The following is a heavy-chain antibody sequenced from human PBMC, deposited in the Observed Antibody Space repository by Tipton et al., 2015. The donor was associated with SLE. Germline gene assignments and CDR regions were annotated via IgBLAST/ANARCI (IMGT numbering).Heavy chain of an antibody. D-gene: IGHD2-2*01. CDR3: ARRRGLVVVVPAAMEGFDP. Sequence: TLSLTCAVYGGSFSGYYWSWIRQPPGKGLEWIGEINHSGSTNYNPSLKRRATISVDTSKNQFSLKLSSVTAADTAVYYCARRRGLVVVVPAAMEGFDPWGQGTLVTVSS. CDR1: GGSFSGYY. J-gene: IGHJ5*02. V-gene: IGHV4-34*01. CDR2: INHSGST.